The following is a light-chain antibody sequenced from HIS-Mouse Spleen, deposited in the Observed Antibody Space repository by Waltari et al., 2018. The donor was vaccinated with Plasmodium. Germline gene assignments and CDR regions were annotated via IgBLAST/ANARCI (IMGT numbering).Light chain of an antibody. CDR2: DNN. CDR1: SSNIGNNY. V-gene: IGLV1-51*01. Sequence: QSVLTQPPSVSAAPGQKVTISCSGSSSNIGNNYVSWYQQPPGTAPKLLIYDNNKRPSGIPGRFAGSKSGTSATLGITGLQTGDEADYYCGTWDSSLSAGVVFGGGTKLTVL. J-gene: IGLJ2*01. CDR3: GTWDSSLSAGVV.